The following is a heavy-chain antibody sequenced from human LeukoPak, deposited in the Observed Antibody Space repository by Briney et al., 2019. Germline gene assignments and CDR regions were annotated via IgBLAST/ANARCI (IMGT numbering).Heavy chain of an antibody. CDR1: GVSFSGYY. J-gene: IGHJ4*02. V-gene: IGHV4-34*01. CDR3: ARSSAGLLWFGELSSYFDY. CDR2: INHSGST. D-gene: IGHD3-10*01. Sequence: SETLSLTCAVYGVSFSGYYWSWIRQPPGKGLEWIGEINHSGSTNYNPSLKSRVTISVDTSKNQFSLKLSSVTAADTAVYYCARSSAGLLWFGELSSYFDYWGQGTLVTVSS.